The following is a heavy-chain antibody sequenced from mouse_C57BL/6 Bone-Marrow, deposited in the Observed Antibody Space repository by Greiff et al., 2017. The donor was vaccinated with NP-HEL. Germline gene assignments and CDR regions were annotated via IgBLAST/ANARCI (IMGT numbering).Heavy chain of an antibody. J-gene: IGHJ4*01. D-gene: IGHD2-1*01. CDR3: TYGNYYYAMDY. Sequence: VQLQQSGTVLARPGASVKMSCKTSGYTFTSYWMHWVKQRPGQGLEWIGAIYTGNSDTSYNPKFTGKAKLTAVTSASTAYLDLSSLTNEDSAVYYCTYGNYYYAMDYWGQGTSVTVSS. CDR1: GYTFTSYW. V-gene: IGHV1-5*01. CDR2: IYTGNSDT.